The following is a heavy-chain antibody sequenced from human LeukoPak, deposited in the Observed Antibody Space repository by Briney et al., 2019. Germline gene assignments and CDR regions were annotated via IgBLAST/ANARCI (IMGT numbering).Heavy chain of an antibody. Sequence: GGSLRPSCAASGFTFNRNAISWVRQAPGKGLEWVSTIGGSGDKTFYADSVKGRFTISRDNSKNMVHLQMNSLTGEDTALYYCVRRGDASSGWGDHDFGGQGALVTVSS. D-gene: IGHD6-19*01. CDR2: IGGSGDKT. CDR3: VRRGDASSGWGDHDF. CDR1: GFTFNRNA. J-gene: IGHJ4*02. V-gene: IGHV3-23*01.